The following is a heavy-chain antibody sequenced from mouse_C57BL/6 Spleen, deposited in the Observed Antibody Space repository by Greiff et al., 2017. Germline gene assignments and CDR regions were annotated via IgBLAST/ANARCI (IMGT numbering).Heavy chain of an antibody. CDR1: GYTFTSYW. J-gene: IGHJ4*01. CDR3: AINWDDAMDY. CDR2: IRPNSGST. V-gene: IGHV1-64*01. D-gene: IGHD4-1*01. Sequence: QVQLQQPGAELVKPGASVKLSCKASGYTFTSYWMHWVKQRPGQGLEWIGMIRPNSGSTNYNEKFKSKATLTVDKSSSTAYMQLSSLTSEDSAVYYCAINWDDAMDYWGQGTSVTVSS.